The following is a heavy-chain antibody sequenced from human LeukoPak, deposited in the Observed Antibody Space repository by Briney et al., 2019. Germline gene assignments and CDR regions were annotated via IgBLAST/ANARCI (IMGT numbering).Heavy chain of an antibody. CDR2: ISSSSSYI. Sequence: GGSLRLSCAASGFTFSSYSMNWVRQAPGKGLEWVSSISSSSSYIYYADSVKGRFTISRDNAKNSLYLQMNSLRAEDTAVYYCARAPGPYCSSTSCSPPEDYWGQGTLVTVSS. CDR1: GFTFSSYS. V-gene: IGHV3-21*01. CDR3: ARAPGPYCSSTSCSPPEDY. D-gene: IGHD2-2*01. J-gene: IGHJ4*02.